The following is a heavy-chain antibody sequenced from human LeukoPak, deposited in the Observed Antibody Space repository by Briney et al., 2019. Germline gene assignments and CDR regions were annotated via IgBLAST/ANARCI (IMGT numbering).Heavy chain of an antibody. CDR2: IYYSGST. V-gene: IGHV4-39*01. CDR1: GGSISSSSYY. CDR3: ARQGARIVENWFDP. Sequence: PSETLSLTCTVSGGSISSSSYYWGWIRQPPGKGLEWIRSIYYSGSTYYNPSLKSRVTISVDTSKNQFSLKLSSVTAADTAVYYCARQGARIVENWFDPWGQGTLVTVSS. J-gene: IGHJ5*02. D-gene: IGHD5-12*01.